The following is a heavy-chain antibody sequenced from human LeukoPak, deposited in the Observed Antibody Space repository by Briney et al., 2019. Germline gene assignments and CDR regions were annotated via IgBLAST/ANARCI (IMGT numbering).Heavy chain of an antibody. Sequence: ASVKVSCRASGYTFTSYYMHWVRQAPGQGLEWMGRINPNSGGTNYAQKFQGRVTMTRDTSISTAYMELSRLRSDDTAVYYCARAMGYCSSTSCYRVAFDIWGQGTMVTVSS. V-gene: IGHV1-2*06. D-gene: IGHD2-2*02. CDR2: INPNSGGT. J-gene: IGHJ3*02. CDR1: GYTFTSYY. CDR3: ARAMGYCSSTSCYRVAFDI.